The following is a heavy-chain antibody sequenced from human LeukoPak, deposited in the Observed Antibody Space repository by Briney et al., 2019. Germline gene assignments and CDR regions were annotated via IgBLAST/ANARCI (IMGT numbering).Heavy chain of an antibody. CDR3: AELGITMIGGV. CDR1: GFTFSSYS. D-gene: IGHD3-10*02. J-gene: IGHJ6*04. CDR2: ISSSGGIT. Sequence: PGGSLRLSCAASGFTFSSYSMTWVRQAPGKGLEWVSVISSSGGITYYADSVKGRFTISRDNAKNSLYLQMNSLRAEDTAVYYCAELGITMIGGVWGKGTTVTISS. V-gene: IGHV3-23*01.